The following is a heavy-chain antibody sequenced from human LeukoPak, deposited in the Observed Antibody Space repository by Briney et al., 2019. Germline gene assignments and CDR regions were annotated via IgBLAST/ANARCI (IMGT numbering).Heavy chain of an antibody. V-gene: IGHV3-33*01. D-gene: IGHD5-18*01. CDR1: GFTFSSYG. CDR2: IWCDGSNK. CDR3: ARDRLGGYSYGYDY. J-gene: IGHJ4*02. Sequence: GGSLRLSCAASGFTFSSYGMHWVRQAPGKGLEWVAVIWCDGSNKYYADSVKGRFTISRDNSKNTLYLQMNSLRAEDTAVYYCARDRLGGYSYGYDYWGQGTLVTVSS.